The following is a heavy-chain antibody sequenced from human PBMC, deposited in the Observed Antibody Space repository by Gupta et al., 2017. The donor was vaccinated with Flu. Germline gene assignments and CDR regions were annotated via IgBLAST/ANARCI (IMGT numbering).Heavy chain of an antibody. CDR3: ARKGGGHCSGGTCYSFDY. CDR1: GVTFSSYA. J-gene: IGHJ4*02. CDR2: IIPGFGPT. V-gene: IGHV1-69*01. D-gene: IGHD2-15*01. Sequence: QVQLVQSGAEVKKPGSSVKVSCQPSGVTFSSYAINWVRQAPGQGLEWMGGIIPGFGPTKYAQKFQGRVTITADESTNTAYLELSSLRSEDTAVYYCARKGGGHCSGGTCYSFDYWGQGTLVTVSS.